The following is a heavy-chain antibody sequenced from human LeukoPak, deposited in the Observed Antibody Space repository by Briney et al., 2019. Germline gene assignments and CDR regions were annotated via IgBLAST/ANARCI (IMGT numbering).Heavy chain of an antibody. CDR3: ARRDYDILTGYYINY. J-gene: IGHJ4*02. Sequence: SETLSLTCTVSGGSISSYYWSWIRQPAGKGLEWIGRIYTSGSTNYNPSLKSRVTISVDTSKNQFSLKLSSVTAADTAVYYCARRDYDILTGYYINYWGQGTLVTVSS. D-gene: IGHD3-9*01. CDR2: IYTSGST. V-gene: IGHV4-4*07. CDR1: GGSISSYY.